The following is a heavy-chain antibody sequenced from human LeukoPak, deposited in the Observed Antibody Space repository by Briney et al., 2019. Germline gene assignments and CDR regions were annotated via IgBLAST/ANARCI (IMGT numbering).Heavy chain of an antibody. Sequence: GGSLRLSCAASGFTFSYYLMTWVRQAPGKGLEWVANIKQDGSEKYYVDSVRGRFTISRDNAKNSLYLQMKSLRAEDTAVYYCARRGYCSSISCFYHYYYMDVWGKGTTVTVSS. CDR1: GFTFSYYL. J-gene: IGHJ6*03. CDR3: ARRGYCSSISCFYHYYYMDV. V-gene: IGHV3-7*01. CDR2: IKQDGSEK. D-gene: IGHD2-2*01.